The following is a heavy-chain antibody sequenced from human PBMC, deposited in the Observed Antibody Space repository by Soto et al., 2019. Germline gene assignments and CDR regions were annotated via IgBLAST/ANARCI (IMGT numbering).Heavy chain of an antibody. V-gene: IGHV1-8*01. D-gene: IGHD3-3*01. Sequence: GASVKVSCKASGYTFTSYDINWVRQATGQGLEWMGWMNPNSGNTGYAQKFQGRVTMTRNTSISTAYMELSSLRAEDTAVYYCARRSPYYVFWSGSRRGWFDPWGQGTLVTVSS. CDR3: ARRSPYYVFWSGSRRGWFDP. CDR1: GYTFTSYD. CDR2: MNPNSGNT. J-gene: IGHJ5*02.